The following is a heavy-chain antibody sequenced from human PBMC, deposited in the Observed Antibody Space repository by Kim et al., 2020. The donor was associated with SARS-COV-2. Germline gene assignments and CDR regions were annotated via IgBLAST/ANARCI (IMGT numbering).Heavy chain of an antibody. V-gene: IGHV4-39*01. CDR1: GCSISSSTDY. CDR3: ARHGRPPAAGLDY. J-gene: IGHJ4*02. Sequence: SETLSLTCTVSGCSISSSTDYWTWIRQPPGKGLEWIGNVNYSGTSYYSLSLKSRVTISVDTSKNQFSLKVSSVTGTDTAVYYCARHGRPPAAGLDYWGQGALVNVSS. D-gene: IGHD6-13*01. CDR2: VNYSGTS.